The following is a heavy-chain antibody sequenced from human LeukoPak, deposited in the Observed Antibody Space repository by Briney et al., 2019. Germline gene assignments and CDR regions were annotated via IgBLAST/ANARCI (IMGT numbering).Heavy chain of an antibody. V-gene: IGHV3-30-3*01. Sequence: GGSLRLSCAVSGFTVSSNYMSWVRQAPGKGLEWVAVISYDGSNKYYADSVKGRFTISRDNSKNTLYLQMNSLRAEDTAVYYCAREGWNYDLGRIFYYYFYYMDVWGKGTTVTVSS. D-gene: IGHD1-7*01. CDR2: ISYDGSNK. CDR1: GFTVSSNY. CDR3: AREGWNYDLGRIFYYYFYYMDV. J-gene: IGHJ6*03.